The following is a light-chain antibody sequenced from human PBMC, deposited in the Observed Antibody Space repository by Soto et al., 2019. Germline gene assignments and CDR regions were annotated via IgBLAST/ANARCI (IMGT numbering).Light chain of an antibody. V-gene: IGKV1-27*01. CDR2: AAS. CDR3: QKYSSVPL. Sequence: DIQMTQSPSSLSASVGDRVTITCRASQGISNYIAWYQQKPGKAPKLLIDAASTLQSGVPSRFSGSGSGTEFTLTINSLQPEDVATYSCQKYSSVPLFGPGTKMDIK. J-gene: IGKJ3*01. CDR1: QGISNY.